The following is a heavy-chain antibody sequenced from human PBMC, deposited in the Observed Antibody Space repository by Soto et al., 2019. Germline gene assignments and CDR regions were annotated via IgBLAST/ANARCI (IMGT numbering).Heavy chain of an antibody. V-gene: IGHV3-43*01. CDR1: GFTFDDYN. CDR2: ISRDGTNT. CDR3: VKETYYYDVSSYYPLGS. J-gene: IGHJ5*02. Sequence: EVQLVQSGEVVVQPGGSLRLSCAASGFTFDDYNMHWVRQAPGKGLEWVSLISRDGTNTNYAESVKGRFTISRDNSKNSLYLQMNSLRTEDTALYYCVKETYYYDVSSYYPLGSWGQGTLVTVSS. D-gene: IGHD3-22*01.